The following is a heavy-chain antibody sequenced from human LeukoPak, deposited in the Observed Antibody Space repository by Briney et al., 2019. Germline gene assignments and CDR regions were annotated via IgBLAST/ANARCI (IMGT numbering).Heavy chain of an antibody. CDR3: ARDLYLDAPLRYYYYGMDV. Sequence: GGSLRLSCADSGFTFSSYSMNWVRQAPGKGLEWVSSISSSSSYIYYADSVKGRFTISRDNAKNSLYLQMNSLRAEDTAVYYCARDLYLDAPLRYYYYGMDVWGQGTTVTVSS. D-gene: IGHD3-10*01. CDR1: GFTFSSYS. CDR2: ISSSSSYI. V-gene: IGHV3-21*01. J-gene: IGHJ6*02.